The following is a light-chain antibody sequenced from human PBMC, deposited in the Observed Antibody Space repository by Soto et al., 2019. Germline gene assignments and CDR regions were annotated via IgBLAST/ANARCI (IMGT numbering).Light chain of an antibody. CDR2: VNSDGSH. CDR3: QTWGTGDLV. Sequence: QLVLTQSPSASASLGASVKFTCTLTSGHSTYAIAWHQQQPEMGPRYLMKVNSDGSHSKGDGIPDRFSGSSSGAERYLTISSSQSEDEADYYCQTWGTGDLVFGGGTKLTVL. V-gene: IGLV4-69*01. CDR1: SGHSTYA. J-gene: IGLJ3*02.